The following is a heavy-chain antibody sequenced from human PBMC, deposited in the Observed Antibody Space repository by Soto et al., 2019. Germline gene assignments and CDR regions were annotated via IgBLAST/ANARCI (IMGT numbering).Heavy chain of an antibody. CDR2: INAGNCNT. CDR3: ARGSGLTYFDD. J-gene: IGHJ4*02. Sequence: QVQLVQSGAEVKKPGASVKVSCKASGYTFTSYAMHWVRQAPGQRLEWMGWINAGNCNTKYSQKFQGRVTITRDTSASTAYMELSSLRSEDTAVYYCARGSGLTYFDDGGQGNMVTVSS. V-gene: IGHV1-3*01. D-gene: IGHD3-10*01. CDR1: GYTFTSYA.